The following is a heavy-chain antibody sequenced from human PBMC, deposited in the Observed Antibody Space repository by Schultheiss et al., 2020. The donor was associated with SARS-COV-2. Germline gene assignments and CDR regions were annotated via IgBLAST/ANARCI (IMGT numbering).Heavy chain of an antibody. CDR2: IYHSGST. Sequence: SETLSLTCAVSGYSISSGYYWGWIRQPPGKGLEWIGSIYHSGSTNYNPSLKSRVTISVDTSKNQFSLKLSSVTAADTAVYYCARGRGYSYGYFDYWGQGTLVTVSS. J-gene: IGHJ4*02. D-gene: IGHD5-18*01. CDR1: GYSISSGYY. V-gene: IGHV4-38-2*01. CDR3: ARGRGYSYGYFDY.